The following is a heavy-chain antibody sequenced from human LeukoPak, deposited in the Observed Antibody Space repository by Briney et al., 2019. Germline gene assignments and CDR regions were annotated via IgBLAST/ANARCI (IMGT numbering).Heavy chain of an antibody. Sequence: PGGSLRLSCVASDFTFSFYWMTWVRQAPGKGLEWVANILPDGSQKYYVDSGKGRFTISRDNPKNSLYLQINSLRAEDTAVYYCGRLAHNAWYAIDYWGQGTLVTVSS. V-gene: IGHV3-7*01. CDR1: DFTFSFYW. CDR3: GRLAHNAWYAIDY. D-gene: IGHD6-13*01. CDR2: ILPDGSQK. J-gene: IGHJ4*02.